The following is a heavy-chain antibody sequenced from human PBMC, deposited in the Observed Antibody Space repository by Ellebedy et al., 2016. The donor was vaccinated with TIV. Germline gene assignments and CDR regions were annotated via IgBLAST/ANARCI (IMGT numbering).Heavy chain of an antibody. Sequence: GESLKISCAASGFAFGGYTMNWVRQAPGKGLEWVSAISSRSNYIYYADSVRGRFTISRDNAKSSLYLQMNSLRADDTAVYYCARRDTSWGQGTLVTVSS. D-gene: IGHD5-18*01. CDR2: ISSRSNYI. J-gene: IGHJ5*02. CDR1: GFAFGGYT. V-gene: IGHV3-21*06. CDR3: ARRDTS.